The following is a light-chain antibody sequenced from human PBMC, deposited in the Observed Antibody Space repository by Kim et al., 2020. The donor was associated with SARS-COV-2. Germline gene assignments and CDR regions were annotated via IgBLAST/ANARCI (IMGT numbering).Light chain of an antibody. Sequence: DVVMTQSPLSLPVTPGEPASISCRSSQSLLHNNGYNYLDWYLQKPGQSPQLLIYLGSNRASGVPDRFSGSGSGTEFTLKISRVEADDVGIYYCMQGIQAPRTLGQGTKVDIK. CDR2: LGS. CDR1: QSLLHNNGYNY. J-gene: IGKJ1*01. CDR3: MQGIQAPRT. V-gene: IGKV2-28*01.